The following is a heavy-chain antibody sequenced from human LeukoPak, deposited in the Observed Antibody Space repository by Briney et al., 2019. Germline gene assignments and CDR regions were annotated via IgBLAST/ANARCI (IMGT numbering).Heavy chain of an antibody. Sequence: GGSLRLSCAASGFTFSSYAMSWVRQAPGKGLEWVSAISGSGGSTYYADSVKGRFTISRDNSKNTLYLQMNSLRAEDTAVYYCAKPSGFHYDFSPTYYFGYWGQGTLVTVSS. CDR2: ISGSGGST. CDR3: AKPSGFHYDFSPTYYFGY. V-gene: IGHV3-23*01. D-gene: IGHD3-3*01. CDR1: GFTFSSYA. J-gene: IGHJ4*02.